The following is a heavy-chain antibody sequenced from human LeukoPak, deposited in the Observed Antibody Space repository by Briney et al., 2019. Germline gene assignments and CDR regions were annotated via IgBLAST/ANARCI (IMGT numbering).Heavy chain of an antibody. CDR1: GFTFSSYS. CDR3: AREYRLWFGVRASGGMDV. CDR2: ISSSSSTI. D-gene: IGHD3-10*01. V-gene: IGHV3-48*01. Sequence: GGSLRLSCAASGFTFSSYSMNWVRQAPGKGLEWVSYISSSSSTIYYADPVKGRFTISRDNAKNSLYLQMNSLRAEDTAVYYCAREYRLWFGVRASGGMDVWGQGTTVTVSS. J-gene: IGHJ6*02.